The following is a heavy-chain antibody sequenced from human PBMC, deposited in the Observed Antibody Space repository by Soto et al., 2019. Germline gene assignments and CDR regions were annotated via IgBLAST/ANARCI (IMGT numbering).Heavy chain of an antibody. CDR3: ARDLEGGYFDWLSMGYYYYCGMDV. J-gene: IGHJ6*02. CDR1: GYTFTSYG. D-gene: IGHD3-9*01. Sequence: QVQLVQSGAEVKKPGASVKVSCKASGYTFTSYGISWVRQAPGQGLEWMGWISAYNGNTNYAQKLQGRVTMTTDTSTSTAYMELRSLRYDDTAVYYCARDLEGGYFDWLSMGYYYYCGMDVWGQGTTVTVSS. CDR2: ISAYNGNT. V-gene: IGHV1-18*04.